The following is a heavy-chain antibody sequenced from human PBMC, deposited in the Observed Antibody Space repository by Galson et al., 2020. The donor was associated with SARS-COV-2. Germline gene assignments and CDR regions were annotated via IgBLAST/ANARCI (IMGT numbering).Heavy chain of an antibody. V-gene: IGHV1-18*01. J-gene: IGHJ6*02. D-gene: IGHD6-13*01. Sequence: GESLKISCKASGYIFTSYGISWVRQAPGEGLEWMGWISVYNGKTNYAQKFQDRVTLTTDTSTSTAYMELKSLRSDDTAVYYCAREGRKQPGPRFVYYYYGMDVWGQGTTVTVSS. CDR1: GYIFTSYG. CDR3: AREGRKQPGPRFVYYYYGMDV. CDR2: ISVYNGKT.